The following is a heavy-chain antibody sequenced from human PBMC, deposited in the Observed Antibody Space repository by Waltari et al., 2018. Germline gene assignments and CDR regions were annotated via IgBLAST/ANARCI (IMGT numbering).Heavy chain of an antibody. CDR3: ATEAPSYSSSWDWYFDL. CDR1: GFTFSSYG. CDR2: IWYDGSNK. D-gene: IGHD6-13*01. V-gene: IGHV3-33*01. J-gene: IGHJ2*01. Sequence: QVQLVESGGGVVQPGRSLRLSCAASGFTFSSYGMHWVRQAPGRGLEWVAVIWYDGSNKYYADSGKGRFTISRDNSKNTLYLQMNSLRAEDTAMYYCATEAPSYSSSWDWYFDLWGRGTLVTVSS.